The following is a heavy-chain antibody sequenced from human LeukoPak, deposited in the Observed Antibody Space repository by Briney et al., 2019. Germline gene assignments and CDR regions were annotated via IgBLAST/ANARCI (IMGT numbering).Heavy chain of an antibody. Sequence: GASVKVSCKASGYTFTGYYMHWIRQAPGQGLEWMGGIIPIFGTANYAQKFQGRVTITADESTSTAYMELSSLRSEDTAVYYCARDLGYCSGGSCYADFDYWGQGTLVTVSS. V-gene: IGHV1-69*13. CDR3: ARDLGYCSGGSCYADFDY. CDR1: GYTFTGYY. D-gene: IGHD2-15*01. J-gene: IGHJ4*02. CDR2: IIPIFGTA.